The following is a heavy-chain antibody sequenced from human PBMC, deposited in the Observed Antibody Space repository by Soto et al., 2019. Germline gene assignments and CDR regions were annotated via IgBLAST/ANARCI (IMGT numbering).Heavy chain of an antibody. CDR3: ARGYGRNFDF. V-gene: IGHV4-39*01. Sequence: SETLSLTCTVSGGSISSSSYYWGWIRQPPGKGLEWIGSIFYSGSTYYNPSLKSRVTISVDTSKNQFSLKLSSVTAADTAVYYCARGYGRNFDFWGQGTLVTVSS. D-gene: IGHD5-18*01. CDR2: IFYSGST. J-gene: IGHJ4*02. CDR1: GGSISSSSYY.